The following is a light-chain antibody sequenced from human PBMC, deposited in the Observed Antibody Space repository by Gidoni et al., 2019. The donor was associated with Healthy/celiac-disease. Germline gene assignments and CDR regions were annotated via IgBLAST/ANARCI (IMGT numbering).Light chain of an antibody. J-gene: IGKJ2*03. CDR1: QSVSSSY. CDR3: QQYGSSPYS. Sequence: EIVWPHSPGTLSLSPGERATLSCRASQSVSSSYLTWYQHKPGQAPMLLIYGASSRAIGTRYRFSGSGSGTDFTITIIRLEPEAFAVYHCQQYGSSPYSFGQGTKLEIK. CDR2: GAS. V-gene: IGKV3-20*01.